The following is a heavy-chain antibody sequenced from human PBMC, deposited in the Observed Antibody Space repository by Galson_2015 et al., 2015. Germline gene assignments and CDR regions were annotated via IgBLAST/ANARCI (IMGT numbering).Heavy chain of an antibody. CDR3: TRGALQYWYFDR. CDR1: GFTFSTNW. J-gene: IGHJ2*01. Sequence: SLRLSCADSGFTFSTNWMSWVRQAPGEGLEWVASIKEDGSDKRYVDSVEGRFVISSDNAKNSVYLQLNNLRAEDTAVYYCTRGALQYWYFDRWGRGHLFTVSS. V-gene: IGHV3-7*05. CDR2: IKEDGSDK.